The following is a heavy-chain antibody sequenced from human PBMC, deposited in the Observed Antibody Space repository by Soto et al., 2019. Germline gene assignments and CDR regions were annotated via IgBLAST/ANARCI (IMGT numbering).Heavy chain of an antibody. CDR1: GGFLSSGGHY. Sequence: SETLSLTCTVSGGFLSSGGHYWSWIRQHQGKGLEWIGWIYYSGSTHYNPSLASRVTMSVDTSKNQFSLKLGSMTAADTAVYYCFSFCSDVRSSPYFHIWGQGTLVTGFS. J-gene: IGHJ1*01. V-gene: IGHV4-31*03. CDR3: FSFCSDVRSSPYFHI. CDR2: IYYSGST. D-gene: IGHD2-15*01.